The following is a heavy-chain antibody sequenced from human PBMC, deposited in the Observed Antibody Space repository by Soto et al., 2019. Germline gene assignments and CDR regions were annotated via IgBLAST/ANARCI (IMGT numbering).Heavy chain of an antibody. CDR2: ISFDGNNN. V-gene: IGHV3-30*18. CDR3: AKDVSGSSWYLYHYYGMDV. Sequence: GGSLRLSCAASGFTFSSYGMHWVRQAPGKGLEWVAVISFDGNNNYYADSVKGRFTISRDNSKTTLYLQMNSLRAEDTAVYYCAKDVSGSSWYLYHYYGMDVWGQGTTVTVSS. D-gene: IGHD6-13*01. J-gene: IGHJ6*02. CDR1: GFTFSSYG.